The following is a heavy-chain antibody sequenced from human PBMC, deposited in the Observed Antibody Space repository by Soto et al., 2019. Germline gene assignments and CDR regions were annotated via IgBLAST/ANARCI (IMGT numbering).Heavy chain of an antibody. D-gene: IGHD3-16*02. Sequence: QVQLQESGPGLVKPSQTLSLTCTVSGGSISSGDYYWSWIRQPPGKGLEWIGYIYYSGSTYYNPSLKSRVTISVDTSKNQFSLKLSSVTAADTAVYYCASWRPSYDYVWGSYRRPYYFDYWGQGTLVTVSS. CDR3: ASWRPSYDYVWGSYRRPYYFDY. CDR1: GGSISSGDYY. J-gene: IGHJ4*02. CDR2: IYYSGST. V-gene: IGHV4-30-4*01.